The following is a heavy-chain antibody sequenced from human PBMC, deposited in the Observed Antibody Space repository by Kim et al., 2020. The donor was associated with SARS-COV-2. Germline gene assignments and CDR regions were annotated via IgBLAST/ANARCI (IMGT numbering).Heavy chain of an antibody. CDR2: IYYSGTT. J-gene: IGHJ2*01. CDR3: ARITGGDWYFDL. Sequence: SETLSLTCTVSGGSINNYYWSWIRQPPGKGLEWIGYIYYSGTTNYNPSLKNRVTISVDTSKNQFSLKLSSVPAADTAVYYCARITGGDWYFDLWGRGTLVTVSS. D-gene: IGHD7-27*01. CDR1: GGSINNYY. V-gene: IGHV4-59*13.